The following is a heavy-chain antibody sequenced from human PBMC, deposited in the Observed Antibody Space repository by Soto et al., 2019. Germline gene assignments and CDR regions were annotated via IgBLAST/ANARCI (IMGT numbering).Heavy chain of an antibody. V-gene: IGHV3-21*01. D-gene: IGHD2-2*01. CDR3: ASGCSSTSCYAWTRLFDP. J-gene: IGHJ5*02. CDR2: ISSSSSYI. CDR1: GFTFSSYS. Sequence: GGSLRLSCAASGFTFSSYSMNWVRQAPGKGLEWVSSISSSSSYIYYADSVKGRFTISRDNAKNSLYLQMNSLRAEDTAVYYCASGCSSTSCYAWTRLFDPWGQGTLVTVSS.